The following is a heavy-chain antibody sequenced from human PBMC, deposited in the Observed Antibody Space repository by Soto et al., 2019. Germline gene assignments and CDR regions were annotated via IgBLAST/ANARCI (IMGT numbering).Heavy chain of an antibody. V-gene: IGHV3-30*18. D-gene: IGHD2-15*01. CDR3: AKDRRDGDFMHILVVHF. Sequence: QVRLVESGGGVVQPGGSLRLSCATSGFRLSSYAMHWVRQAPGKGLEWVALMSYDESKKYYADSGKGRFTISRDTSKNTLVLEMNNLRVEDTAVYYCAKDRRDGDFMHILVVHFWGQGALVTVSS. J-gene: IGHJ4*02. CDR2: MSYDESKK. CDR1: GFRLSSYA.